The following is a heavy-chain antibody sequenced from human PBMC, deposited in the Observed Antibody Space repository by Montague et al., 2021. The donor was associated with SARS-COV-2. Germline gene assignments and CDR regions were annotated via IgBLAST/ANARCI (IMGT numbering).Heavy chain of an antibody. D-gene: IGHD3-9*01. CDR1: GDSISNYY. V-gene: IGHV4-59*08. CDR3: ARLPYILPGYAYFDF. Sequence: SETLSLTCTVSGDSISNYYWSWIRRPPGRGLEWLGYIYYSGSTNYSPSLKSRVTISVDTSKNQFSLRLSPVTAADTAVYYCARLPYILPGYAYFDFWGQGSLVIVSS. CDR2: IYYSGST. J-gene: IGHJ4*02.